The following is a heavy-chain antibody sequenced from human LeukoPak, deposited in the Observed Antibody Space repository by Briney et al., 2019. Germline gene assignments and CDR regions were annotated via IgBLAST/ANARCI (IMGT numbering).Heavy chain of an antibody. D-gene: IGHD3-16*01. J-gene: IGHJ5*02. Sequence: GGSLRLSCAASGFTFSSYWMHWVRQGPGKGLVWVSHIKSDGTDTSYADSVKGRFTISRDNSKNTVYLQMNSLRAEDTAVYYCAKWDAYIESWGQGTLVTVSS. CDR1: GFTFSSYW. CDR3: AKWDAYIES. CDR2: IKSDGTDT. V-gene: IGHV3-74*01.